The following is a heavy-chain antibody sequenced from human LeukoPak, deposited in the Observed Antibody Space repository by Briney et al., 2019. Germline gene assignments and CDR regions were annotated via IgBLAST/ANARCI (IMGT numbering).Heavy chain of an antibody. CDR2: IYYSGST. V-gene: IGHV4-39*01. D-gene: IGHD7-27*01. CDR1: GGSISSSSYY. CDR3: ARRDRTGWYYCNY. J-gene: IGHJ4*02. Sequence: SETLSLTCTVSGGSISSSSYYWGWIRQPPGKGLEWIGSIYYSGSTYYNPSLKSRVTISVDTSKNQFSLKLSSVTAADTAVYYCARRDRTGWYYCNYGGEGTVVTVSS.